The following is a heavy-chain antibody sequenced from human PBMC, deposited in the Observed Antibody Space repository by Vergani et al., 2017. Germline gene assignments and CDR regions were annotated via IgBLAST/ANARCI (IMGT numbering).Heavy chain of an antibody. D-gene: IGHD2-21*02. CDR1: GGSISSYY. Sequence: QVQLKESGPGLVKPSETLSLTCTVSGGSISSYYWSWIRQPPGKGLEWIGYIYYSGSTNYNPSLKSRVTISVDTSKNQFSLKLSSVTAADTAVYYCARALLGNYYYMDGWGKGTTVTVSS. V-gene: IGHV4-59*01. J-gene: IGHJ6*03. CDR3: ARALLGNYYYMDG. CDR2: IYYSGST.